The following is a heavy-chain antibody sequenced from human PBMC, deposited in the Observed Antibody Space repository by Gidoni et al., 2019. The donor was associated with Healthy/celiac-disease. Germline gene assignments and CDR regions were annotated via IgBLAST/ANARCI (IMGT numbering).Heavy chain of an antibody. CDR3: ARFRGYYYDSSGYSSDFDY. J-gene: IGHJ4*02. CDR1: GGTFSRYA. V-gene: IGHV1-69*09. D-gene: IGHD3-22*01. Sequence: QVQLVQSGAEVKKPGSSVKVSCKASGGTFSRYAISWVRQAPGQGLEWMGRIIPILGIANYAQKFQGRVTITADKSTSTAYMELSSLRSEDTAVYYCARFRGYYYDSSGYSSDFDYWGQGTLVTVSS. CDR2: IIPILGIA.